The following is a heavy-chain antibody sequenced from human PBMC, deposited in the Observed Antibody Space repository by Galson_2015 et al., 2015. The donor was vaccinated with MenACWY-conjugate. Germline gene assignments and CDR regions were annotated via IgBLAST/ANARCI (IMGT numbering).Heavy chain of an antibody. CDR2: IRPSGGST. V-gene: IGHV1-46*03. J-gene: IGHJ4*02. CDR3: ARVPYCFNGICYSKYYFDL. CDR1: GYTLTNYY. D-gene: IGHD2-8*01. Sequence: SVKVSCKASGYTLTNYYMHWVRQAPGQGLEWMGIIRPSGGSTTYAQKFQGRVTMTADTSTSTVNMELSSLRSEDTAVYYCARVPYCFNGICYSKYYFDLWGQGTLVTVSS.